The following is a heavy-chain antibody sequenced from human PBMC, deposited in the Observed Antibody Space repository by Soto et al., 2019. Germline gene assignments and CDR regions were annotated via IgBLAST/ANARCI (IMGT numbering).Heavy chain of an antibody. J-gene: IGHJ4*02. V-gene: IGHV1-3*05. CDR1: GYTFTSYA. CDR3: ARDVGYSYGDY. CDR2: INAGNGNT. D-gene: IGHD5-18*01. Sequence: QVQLVQSGAEEKKPGASVKVSCKASGYTFTSYAMHWVRQAPGQRLEWMGGINAGNGNTKYSQKFQGRVTITRDTSASTAYMELSSLRSEDTAVYYCARDVGYSYGDYWGQGTLVTVSS.